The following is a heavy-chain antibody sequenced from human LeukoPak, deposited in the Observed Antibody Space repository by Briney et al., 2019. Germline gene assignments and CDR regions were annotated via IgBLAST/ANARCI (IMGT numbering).Heavy chain of an antibody. CDR2: ISGSGGST. V-gene: IGHV3-23*01. D-gene: IGHD6-13*01. CDR3: AKVRVAAAGIFDY. J-gene: IGHJ4*02. CDR1: GLTFSSYA. Sequence: GGSLRLSCAASGLTFSSYAMSWVRQAPGKGLEWVSGISGSGGSTYYADSVKGRFTISRDNSKNTLYVQMNSLRAEDAAVYYCAKVRVAAAGIFDYWGQGTLVTVSS.